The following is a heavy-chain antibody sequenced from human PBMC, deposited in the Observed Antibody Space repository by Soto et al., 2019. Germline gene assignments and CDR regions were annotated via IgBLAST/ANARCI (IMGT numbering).Heavy chain of an antibody. V-gene: IGHV1-69*02. CDR1: GSAFSSYA. D-gene: IGHD2-21*02. Sequence: QVQLVQSGAEVRKPGSSVKVSCKASGSAFSSYAVNRVRQAPGQGLEWIGRIIPVLGVTQYARRFQGRVTITADRSRKTAYMELTSLTSEDTAVYYCARRRYCGVDCYNKFYYGMDVWGQGTTVTVSS. CDR2: IIPVLGVT. CDR3: ARRRYCGVDCYNKFYYGMDV. J-gene: IGHJ6*02.